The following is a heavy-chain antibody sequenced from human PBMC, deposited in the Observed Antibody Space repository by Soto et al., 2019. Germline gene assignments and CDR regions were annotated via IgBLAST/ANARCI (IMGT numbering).Heavy chain of an antibody. CDR3: VGGSWLD. CDR2: ISWNGNFT. D-gene: IGHD2-15*01. CDR1: GYSFEDYS. Sequence: EVQLVESGGDMVQPGRSLKLSCVGSGYSFEDYSMHWVRQAPGKGLEWVSGISWNGNFTGYADSVKGRFTISRDTAKNSLFLQMRSLSLEDTALYYCVGGSWLDWGQGTLVTVSS. V-gene: IGHV3-9*01. J-gene: IGHJ4*02.